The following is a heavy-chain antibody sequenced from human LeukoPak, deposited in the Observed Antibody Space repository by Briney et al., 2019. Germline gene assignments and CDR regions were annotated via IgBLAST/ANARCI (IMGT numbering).Heavy chain of an antibody. J-gene: IGHJ4*02. D-gene: IGHD3-22*01. Sequence: GGSLRLSCAASGFTFSSYAMSWVRQAPGKGLEWVSAISGSGGSTYYADSVKGRFTISRDNAKNSLYLQMNSLRAEDTAVYYCAREGPMIDSYYFDYWGQGTLVTVSS. CDR2: ISGSGGST. V-gene: IGHV3-23*01. CDR3: AREGPMIDSYYFDY. CDR1: GFTFSSYA.